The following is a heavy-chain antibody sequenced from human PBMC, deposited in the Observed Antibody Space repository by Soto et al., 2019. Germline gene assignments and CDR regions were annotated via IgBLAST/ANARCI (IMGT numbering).Heavy chain of an antibody. Sequence: QSGGSLRLSCAASGFTFSSYWMHWVRQAPGKGLVWVSRINSDGSSTSYADSVKGRFTISRDNAKNTLYLQMNSLRAEDTAVYYCARGGYNWNYIEGQFDYWGQGTLVTVSS. J-gene: IGHJ4*02. CDR1: GFTFSSYW. V-gene: IGHV3-74*01. D-gene: IGHD1-7*01. CDR2: INSDGSST. CDR3: ARGGYNWNYIEGQFDY.